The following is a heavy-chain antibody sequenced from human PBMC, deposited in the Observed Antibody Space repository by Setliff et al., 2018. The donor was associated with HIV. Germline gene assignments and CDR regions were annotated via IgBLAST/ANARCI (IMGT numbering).Heavy chain of an antibody. J-gene: IGHJ5*02. Sequence: GGSLRLSCAASGFALNGYTMSWVRQAPGKGLEWVSAIKNSDTIYHADSVKDRFTASRDNSKNTVYLQMDSLRAEDTAVYYCARVSPWFDPWGQGTLVTVSS. D-gene: IGHD4-4*01. CDR2: IKNSDTI. CDR3: ARVSPWFDP. V-gene: IGHV3-23*05. CDR1: GFALNGYT.